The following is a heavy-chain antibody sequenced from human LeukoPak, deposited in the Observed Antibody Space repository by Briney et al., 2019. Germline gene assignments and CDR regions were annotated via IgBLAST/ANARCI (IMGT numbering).Heavy chain of an antibody. V-gene: IGHV4-59*01. CDR1: ADSITMYY. Sequence: SETLSLTCSVSADSITMYYWTWVRQPPGKGLEWIGYVYQTGSTNFNTCLNGGGSISRETTKKHSSLRRRAGTAADTAVYFCARGRVSSSTWYSTYYYYFYMDVWGKGTTVTVSS. CDR3: ARGRVSSSTWYSTYYYYFYMDV. J-gene: IGHJ6*03. CDR2: VYQTGST. D-gene: IGHD1-1*01.